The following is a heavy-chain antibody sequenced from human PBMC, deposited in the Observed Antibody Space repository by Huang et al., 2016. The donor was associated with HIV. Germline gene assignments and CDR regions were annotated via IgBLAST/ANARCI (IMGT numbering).Heavy chain of an antibody. V-gene: IGHV4-39*01. J-gene: IGHJ6*03. CDR3: ARHREGPVAYYSGWGSHLNYMDV. CDR2: IYYKGSH. CDR1: GGSIRSSDYH. D-gene: IGHD3-10*01. Sequence: QLLLQESGPGLVKPSEALALTCAVSGGSIRSSDYHWGWVRQPPGKGLEWIGSIYYKGSHNYSPSLKSRVTIAVDTSKNLFFLSRTSMTAADTAVYYCARHREGPVAYYSGWGSHLNYMDVWGRGRTVVVSS.